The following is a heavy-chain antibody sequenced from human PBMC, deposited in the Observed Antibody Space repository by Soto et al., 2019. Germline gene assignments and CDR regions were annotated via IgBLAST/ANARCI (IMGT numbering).Heavy chain of an antibody. CDR2: ISYDGSDE. V-gene: IGHV3-30-3*01. Sequence: QVQLVESGGGVVQPGRSLRLSCAASGFTFSNFPIHWVRQAPGKGLEWVTVISYDGSDEYYADSVKGRFTISRDNSKNTLYRQMNSLRPEDSGLYFCARGGLGSGWYHFDSWGQGTLVTVSS. CDR3: ARGGLGSGWYHFDS. J-gene: IGHJ4*02. D-gene: IGHD6-19*01. CDR1: GFTFSNFP.